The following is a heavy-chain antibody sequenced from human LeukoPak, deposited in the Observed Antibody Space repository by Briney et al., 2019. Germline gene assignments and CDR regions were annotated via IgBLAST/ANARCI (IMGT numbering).Heavy chain of an antibody. D-gene: IGHD2-15*01. J-gene: IGHJ5*02. CDR2: INPNSGVT. CDR1: GYTFTGYY. CDR3: ARSSMVVAASPGT. V-gene: IGHV1-2*06. Sequence: ASVKVSCKASGYTFTGYYIQWVRQAPGQGLEWMGRINPNSGVTNYAQKFQGRVTMTRDTSISTAYMDLSSLTYDDTAFCYCARSSMVVAASPGTCGQGTLVTVSS.